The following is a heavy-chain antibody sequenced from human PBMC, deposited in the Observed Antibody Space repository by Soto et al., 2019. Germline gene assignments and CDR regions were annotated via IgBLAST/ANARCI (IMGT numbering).Heavy chain of an antibody. D-gene: IGHD4-4*01. CDR3: ARHLVGGTYDYKKGFNWYDP. CDR1: GGSISSYY. J-gene: IGHJ5*02. V-gene: IGHV4-59*08. Sequence: PSETLSLTCTVSGGSISSYYWSWIRQPPGKGLEWIGYIYYSGSTNYNPSLKSRVTISVDTSKNQFSLKLSSVTAADTAVYYCARHLVGGTYDYKKGFNWYDPWGQGTLVTVSS. CDR2: IYYSGST.